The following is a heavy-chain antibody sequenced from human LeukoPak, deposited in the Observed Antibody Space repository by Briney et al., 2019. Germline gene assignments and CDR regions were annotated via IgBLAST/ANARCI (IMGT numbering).Heavy chain of an antibody. J-gene: IGHJ3*02. CDR3: ARDRGYSYVWGAFDI. D-gene: IGHD5-18*01. V-gene: IGHV4-59*01. CDR1: GGSISSYY. CDR2: IYYSGST. Sequence: SETLSLTCTVSGGSISSYYWSWIRQPPGKGLEWIEYIYYSGSTNYNPSLKSRVTISVDTSKNQFSLKLSSVTAADTAVYYCARDRGYSYVWGAFDIWGQGTMVTVSS.